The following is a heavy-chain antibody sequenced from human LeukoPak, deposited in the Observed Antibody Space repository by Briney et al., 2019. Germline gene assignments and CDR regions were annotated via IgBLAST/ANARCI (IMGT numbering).Heavy chain of an antibody. D-gene: IGHD3-10*01. J-gene: IGHJ4*02. CDR1: GFTFSTYA. CDR2: ISGSTGRT. CDR3: ASILLWYVYDY. Sequence: PGGSLRLSCAASGFTFSTYAMSWVRQAPGKGLEWVSAISGSTGRTYYADSVKGRFTISRDNSKNTLYLQMNNLRAEDAAVYYCASILLWYVYDYWGQGTLVTVSS. V-gene: IGHV3-23*01.